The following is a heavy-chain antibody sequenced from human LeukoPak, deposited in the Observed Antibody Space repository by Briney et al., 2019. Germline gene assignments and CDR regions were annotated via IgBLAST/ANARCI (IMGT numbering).Heavy chain of an antibody. CDR3: AKGGYYRDSSILD. Sequence: GGSLRLSCAASGFTFRDYAMSWVRQAPGKGLEWVSTITGSGGTTYYADSVKGRFTISRDNSKNTLFLQMNSLRAEDTAVYYCAKGGYYRDSSILDWGQGTLVTVSS. V-gene: IGHV3-23*01. D-gene: IGHD3-22*01. CDR1: GFTFRDYA. CDR2: ITGSGGTT. J-gene: IGHJ4*02.